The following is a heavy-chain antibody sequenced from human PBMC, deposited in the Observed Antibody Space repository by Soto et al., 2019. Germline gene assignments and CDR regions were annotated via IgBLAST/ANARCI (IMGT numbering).Heavy chain of an antibody. V-gene: IGHV4-39*01. D-gene: IGHD2-21*01. Sequence: SETLSLTCNVSGGSISTSRSYWAWIRQPPGKGLEWLANIFYSGSTNYNPSLASRVTVSVDTSKNEFSLKLRSVTAADTAVYYCARQPTTGDTDLWFDPWGQGTLVTVSS. CDR2: IFYSGST. CDR3: ARQPTTGDTDLWFDP. CDR1: GGSISTSRSY. J-gene: IGHJ5*02.